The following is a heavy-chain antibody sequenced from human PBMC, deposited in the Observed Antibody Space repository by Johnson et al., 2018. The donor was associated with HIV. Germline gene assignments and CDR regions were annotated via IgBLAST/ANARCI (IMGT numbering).Heavy chain of an antibody. V-gene: IGHV3-30*04. Sequence: ESGGGVVQPGRSLRLSCAASGFTFSSYAMHWVRQAPGKGLEWVAVISYDGSNKYYADSVKGRFTISRDNSKKTMYLQMNSLRPEDTAVYYCAKTLGYDSSGYHDGFDIWGQGTLVTVSS. D-gene: IGHD3-22*01. CDR1: GFTFSSYA. CDR3: AKTLGYDSSGYHDGFDI. J-gene: IGHJ3*02. CDR2: ISYDGSNK.